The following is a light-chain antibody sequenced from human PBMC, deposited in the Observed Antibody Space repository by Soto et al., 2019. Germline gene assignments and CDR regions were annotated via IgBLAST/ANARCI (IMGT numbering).Light chain of an antibody. CDR3: CSYAGSFTFDV. J-gene: IGLJ2*01. CDR2: EGS. V-gene: IGLV2-23*03. CDR1: SSDVGNYNL. Sequence: QSALTQPASVSGSPGQSITISCTGTSSDVGNYNLVSWYQQFPGKAPKLIIYEGSRRPSGVSNRFSGSKSGNTASLTISGLHAEDEADYYCCSYAGSFTFDVFGGGTKVTVL.